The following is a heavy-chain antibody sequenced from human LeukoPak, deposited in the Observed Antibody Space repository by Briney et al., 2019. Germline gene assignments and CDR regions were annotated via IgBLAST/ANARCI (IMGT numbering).Heavy chain of an antibody. V-gene: IGHV3-21*01. Sequence: GGSLRLSCAVSGFTFSSFSMNWVRQAPGKGLEWVSAINSRSEYIYYADSVKGRFTISRDNAKNSLYLQMNSLRAGDTAVYYCARDALSDYCSSTSCPPQFDYWGQGTLVTVSS. CDR2: INSRSEYI. CDR3: ARDALSDYCSSTSCPPQFDY. J-gene: IGHJ4*02. CDR1: GFTFSSFS. D-gene: IGHD2-2*01.